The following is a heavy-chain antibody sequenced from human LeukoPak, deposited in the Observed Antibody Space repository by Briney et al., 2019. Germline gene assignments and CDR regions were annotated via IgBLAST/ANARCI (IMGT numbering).Heavy chain of an antibody. J-gene: IGHJ3*02. V-gene: IGHV3-9*03. D-gene: IGHD5-24*01. CDR1: GFTFDDYA. CDR2: LSWNSGSL. Sequence: GGSLRLSCAASGFTFDDYAMHWVRQAPGKGLEWVLGLSWNSGSLAYADSVKGRFTIYRDNAQNSLYLQMNSLRAEDMALYYCARGRDGYLTGAFDIWGQGTMVTVSS. CDR3: ARGRDGYLTGAFDI.